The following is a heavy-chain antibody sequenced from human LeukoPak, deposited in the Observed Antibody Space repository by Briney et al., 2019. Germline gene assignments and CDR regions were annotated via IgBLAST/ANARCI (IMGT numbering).Heavy chain of an antibody. V-gene: IGHV4-4*07. CDR2: IYTSGST. Sequence: SETLSPTCTVSGGSISSYYWSWIRQPAGKGLEWIGRIYTSGSTNYNPSLKSRVTMSVDTSKNQFSLKLSSVTAADTAVYYCARAMPRNYYDSSGRYDAFDIWGQGTMVTVSS. CDR3: ARAMPRNYYDSSGRYDAFDI. CDR1: GGSISSYY. J-gene: IGHJ3*02. D-gene: IGHD3-22*01.